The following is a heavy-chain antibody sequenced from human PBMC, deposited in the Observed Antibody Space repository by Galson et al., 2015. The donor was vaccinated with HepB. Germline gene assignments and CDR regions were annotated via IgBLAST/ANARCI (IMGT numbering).Heavy chain of an antibody. CDR1: GYSFTSYW. CDR3: ARSLGSDAYYYYGKDV. V-gene: IGHV5-10-1*01. D-gene: IGHD2-15*01. Sequence: QSGAEVKKPGESLRISCKGSGYSFTSYWISWVRQMPGKGLEWMGRIDPSDSYTNYSPSFQGHVTISADKSISTAYLQWSSLKASDTAMYYCARSLGSDAYYYYGKDVWGQGTTVTVSS. J-gene: IGHJ6*02. CDR2: IDPSDSYT.